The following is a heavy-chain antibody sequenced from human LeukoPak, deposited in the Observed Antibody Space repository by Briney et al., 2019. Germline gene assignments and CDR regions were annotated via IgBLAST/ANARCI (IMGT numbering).Heavy chain of an antibody. V-gene: IGHV4-39*01. D-gene: IGHD6-13*01. CDR2: IYDSGST. J-gene: IGHJ4*02. CDR1: GGSISSNSYY. Sequence: PSETLSLTCTVSGGSISSNSYYWGWIRQPPGKGLEWIGSIYDSGSTYYNPSLKSRVTISVDTSKNQFSLKLRSVTAADTAVYYCARIAEAEDYYFDYWGQGTLVTVSS. CDR3: ARIAEAEDYYFDY.